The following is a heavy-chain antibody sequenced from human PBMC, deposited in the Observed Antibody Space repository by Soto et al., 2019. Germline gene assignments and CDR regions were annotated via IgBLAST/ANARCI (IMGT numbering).Heavy chain of an antibody. CDR1: GGSISSTDHY. J-gene: IGHJ6*02. CDR3: ARDPSNYDILTGYPYYYGMDV. D-gene: IGHD3-9*01. V-gene: IGHV4-39*02. CDR2: IYYAGST. Sequence: SETLSLTCTVSGGSISSTDHYWGWIRQPPGKGLEWLGSIYYAGSTFHNPSLKRRATISVDTSRNQFSLRLSSVTASDTAVYYCARDPSNYDILTGYPYYYGMDVWGQGTTVTVSS.